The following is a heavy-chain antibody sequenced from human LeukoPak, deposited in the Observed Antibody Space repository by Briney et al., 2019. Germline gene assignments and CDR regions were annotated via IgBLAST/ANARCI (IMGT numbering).Heavy chain of an antibody. D-gene: IGHD2-2*02. V-gene: IGHV4-4*07. J-gene: IGHJ6*03. CDR1: GGSISSYY. CDR3: ARGKVVPAAIYYMDV. CDR2: IYTSGST. Sequence: PSETLSLTCTVSGGSISSYYWSWIRQPAGKGLEWIGRIYTSGSTNYNPSLKSRVTMSVDTSKNQFSLKLSSVTAADTAVYYCARGKVVPAAIYYMDVWGKGTTVTISS.